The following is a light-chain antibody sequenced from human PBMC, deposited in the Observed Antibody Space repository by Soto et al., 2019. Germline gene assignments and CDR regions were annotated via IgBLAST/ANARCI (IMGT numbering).Light chain of an antibody. V-gene: IGLV1-51*01. Sequence: QSVLTQPPSVSAAPGQKVTISCSGSSSNIGTNYVSWYRQFPGTAPKLLIYDDGKRPSRIPDRFSGSKSGTSATLGITGLQTGDEADYDCGTWERRLSVVLFGGGTKLTVL. J-gene: IGLJ2*01. CDR2: DDG. CDR1: SSNIGTNY. CDR3: GTWERRLSVVL.